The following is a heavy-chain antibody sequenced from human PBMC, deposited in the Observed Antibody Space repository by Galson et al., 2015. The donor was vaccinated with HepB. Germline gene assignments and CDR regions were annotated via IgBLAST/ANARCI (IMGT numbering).Heavy chain of an antibody. CDR3: SRGRDY. CDR2: IYSGGKT. V-gene: IGHV3-53*01. J-gene: IGHJ4*02. Sequence: SLRLSCAASGFTVSSSYMNWVRQAPGKGLEWVSVIYSGGKTYYADSVKGRFTISRDNSKNTLYLQMNSLKAEDTAVYYRSRGRDYWGQGTLVTVSS. CDR1: GFTVSSSY.